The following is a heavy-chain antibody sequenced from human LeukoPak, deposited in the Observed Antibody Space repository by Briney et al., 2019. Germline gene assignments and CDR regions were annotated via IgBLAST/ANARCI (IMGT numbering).Heavy chain of an antibody. CDR3: AKDGWGGTKKPVKHYFDY. V-gene: IGHV3-23*01. D-gene: IGHD2-2*01. Sequence: GGSLRLSCAASGFTFSSYAMSWVRQAPGKGLEWVSAISGSGGSTYYADSVKGGFTISRDNSKITLYMQMNRLRAEDTAVYYCAKDGWGGTKKPVKHYFDYWGQGTLVTVSS. CDR2: ISGSGGST. J-gene: IGHJ4*02. CDR1: GFTFSSYA.